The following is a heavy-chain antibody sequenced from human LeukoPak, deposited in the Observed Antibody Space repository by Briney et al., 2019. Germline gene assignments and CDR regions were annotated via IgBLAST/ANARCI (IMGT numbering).Heavy chain of an antibody. V-gene: IGHV3-64*01. CDR3: AREDIVVPAAPIDY. CDR1: GFTFSSYA. CDR2: ISSNGGST. Sequence: GGSLRLSCAASGFTFSSYAMHWVRQAPGKGLEYVSAISSNGGSTYYANSVKGRFTISRDNSKNTLYLQMNSLRAEDTAVYYCAREDIVVPAAPIDYWGQGTLVTVSS. J-gene: IGHJ4*02. D-gene: IGHD2-2*01.